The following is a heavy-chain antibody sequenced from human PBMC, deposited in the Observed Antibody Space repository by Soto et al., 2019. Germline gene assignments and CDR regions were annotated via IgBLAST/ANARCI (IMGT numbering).Heavy chain of an antibody. CDR2: ISGSGTMK. CDR3: AKEAEENEQVPIPGDN. J-gene: IGHJ4*02. Sequence: PGGSLRLSCVASGFTFKNHAMTWVRQAPGKGLEWVSGISGSGTMKYYADSVRGHFFISRENAKNTLHLQMDNLRVEDTAVYYCAKEAEENEQVPIPGDNWGQGTLVTVSS. CDR1: GFTFKNHA. V-gene: IGHV3-23*01. D-gene: IGHD2-2*02.